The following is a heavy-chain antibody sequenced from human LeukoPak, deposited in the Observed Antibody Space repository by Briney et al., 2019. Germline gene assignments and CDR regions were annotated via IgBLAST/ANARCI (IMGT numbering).Heavy chain of an antibody. J-gene: IGHJ3*02. CDR1: GYTFTCYY. D-gene: IGHD3-22*01. CDR2: INPNSGGT. Sequence: ASVKVSCKASGYTFTCYYMHWVRQAPGQGLEWMGWINPNSGGTNYAQKFQGRVTMTRDTSISTAYMELSRLRSDDTAVYYCARGATMIVVAYKRNAFDIWGQGTMVTVSS. V-gene: IGHV1-2*02. CDR3: ARGATMIVVAYKRNAFDI.